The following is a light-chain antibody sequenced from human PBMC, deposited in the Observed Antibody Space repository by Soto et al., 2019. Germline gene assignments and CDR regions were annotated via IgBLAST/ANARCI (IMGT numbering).Light chain of an antibody. CDR1: QSVSNN. CDR2: YAS. J-gene: IGKJ5*01. CDR3: QKYNNWPPIT. Sequence: EIMMTQSPATLSVSPGERATLSCRASQSVSNNLAWYQQKPGQAPRLLIYYASTRATGIPVRFSGSGSGTEFTLTINSLQSEDFALYYCQKYNNWPPITFGQGTRLEIK. V-gene: IGKV3-15*01.